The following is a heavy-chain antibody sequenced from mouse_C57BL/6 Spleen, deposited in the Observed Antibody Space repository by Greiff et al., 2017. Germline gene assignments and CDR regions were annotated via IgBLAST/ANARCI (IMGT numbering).Heavy chain of an antibody. D-gene: IGHD2-5*01. V-gene: IGHV5-17*01. Sequence: EVPVVESGGGLVKPGGSLKLSCAASGFTFSDYGMHWVRQAPEKGLEWVAYISSGSSTIYYADTVTGQFTISRDNAKNTLFLQMTSLRSEDTAMYYCARRYSNAWFAYWSQGTLVTVSA. CDR2: ISSGSSTI. CDR3: ARRYSNAWFAY. J-gene: IGHJ3*01. CDR1: GFTFSDYG.